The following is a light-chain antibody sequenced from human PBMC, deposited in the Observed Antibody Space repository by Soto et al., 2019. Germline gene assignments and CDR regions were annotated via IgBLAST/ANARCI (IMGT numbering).Light chain of an antibody. V-gene: IGLV3-21*02. J-gene: IGLJ1*01. CDR1: NSGIKS. Sequence: SYELTQPPSVSVAPGQTARITCGGNNSGIKSVHWYQQKPGQAPVLVVYDNVDRPSGIPERFSGSNSGNTATLTINRAEAGDEADYFCLVWHSDHDVFGTGTKVTVL. CDR2: DNV. CDR3: LVWHSDHDV.